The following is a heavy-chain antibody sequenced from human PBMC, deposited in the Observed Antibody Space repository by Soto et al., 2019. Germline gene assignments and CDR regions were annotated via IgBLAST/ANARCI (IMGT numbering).Heavy chain of an antibody. D-gene: IGHD6-13*01. CDR2: INAANGDT. J-gene: IGHJ5*02. V-gene: IGHV1-3*01. Sequence: ASVKVYFKASGYPLTSYGIHWVREAPGQRLEWMGWINAANGDTKYSPKFQGRVTITRYTSASTAYMELSSLRSEDTALYYCVRRHVSATGIDWFDPWGQGTMVTVSS. CDR3: VRRHVSATGIDWFDP. CDR1: GYPLTSYG.